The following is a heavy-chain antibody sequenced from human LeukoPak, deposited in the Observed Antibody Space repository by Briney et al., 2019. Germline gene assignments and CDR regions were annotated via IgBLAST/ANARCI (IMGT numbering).Heavy chain of an antibody. CDR1: GYTFTGYY. Sequence: ASVKVSCKASGYTFTGYYMHWVRQAPGQGLEWMGWINPNSGGTNYAQKFQGRVTMTRDTSISTAYMELSRLRSDDTAVYYCARVRSGWSEFDYWGQGTPVTVSS. D-gene: IGHD6-19*01. V-gene: IGHV1-2*02. J-gene: IGHJ4*02. CDR3: ARVRSGWSEFDY. CDR2: INPNSGGT.